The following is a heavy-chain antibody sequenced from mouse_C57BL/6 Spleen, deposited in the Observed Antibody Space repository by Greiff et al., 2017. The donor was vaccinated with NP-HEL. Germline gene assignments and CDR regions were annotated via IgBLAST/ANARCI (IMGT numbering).Heavy chain of an antibody. CDR3: ARADYYGSSDGGCFDV. CDR1: GYSFTDYH. V-gene: IGHV1-39*01. J-gene: IGHJ1*03. D-gene: IGHD1-1*01. Sequence: EVQLQQSGPELVKPGASVKISCKASGYSFTDYHMNWVKPSNGKSLEWIGVINPNYGTTSYNQKFKGKATLTVDQSSSTAYMQLNSLTSEDSAVYYGARADYYGSSDGGCFDVWGTGTTVTVSS. CDR2: INPNYGTT.